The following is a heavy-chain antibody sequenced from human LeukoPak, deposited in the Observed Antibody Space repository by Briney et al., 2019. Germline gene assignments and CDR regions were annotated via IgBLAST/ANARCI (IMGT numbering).Heavy chain of an antibody. CDR2: ISSSSSYI. J-gene: IGHJ4*02. D-gene: IGHD2-8*01. CDR1: GFTFSSYS. CDR3: ASTDSRVRYGTAGY. Sequence: GGSLRLSCAASGFTFSSYSMNWVRQAPGKGLEWVSSISSSSSYIYYADSVRGRFTISRDNAKNSLYLRMNSLRAEDTAVYYCASTDSRVRYGTAGYWGQGTLVTVSS. V-gene: IGHV3-21*01.